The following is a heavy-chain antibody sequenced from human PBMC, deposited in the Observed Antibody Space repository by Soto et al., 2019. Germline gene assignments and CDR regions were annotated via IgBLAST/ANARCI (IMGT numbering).Heavy chain of an antibody. CDR2: ISSSSSPI. CDR1: SFNFSSFS. CDR3: ARDSGSSYGPIDY. D-gene: IGHD5-18*01. V-gene: IGHV3-48*02. Sequence: GSLRLSSAASSFNFSSFSISRVDQAPGKDQEWFPYISSSSSPIYDADSLKGRSTISRHNAKNSLYLQLNSLRDEDTAVYYCARDSGSSYGPIDYWGQGPLVTVSS. J-gene: IGHJ4*02.